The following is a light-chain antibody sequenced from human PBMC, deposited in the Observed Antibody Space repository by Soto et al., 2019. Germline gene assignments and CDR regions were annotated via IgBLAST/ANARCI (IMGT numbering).Light chain of an antibody. CDR3: QQYDSFSVT. J-gene: IGKJ5*01. Sequence: IQLTQSPSSLSASVGDRVTITCRASQGISSYLAWYQQKPGRAPKLLIYAASSLQGGAPSRFTGSGSGTEFRLTISTMQPDDFATYYCQQYDSFSVTFGQGTRLEIK. CDR2: AAS. CDR1: QGISSY. V-gene: IGKV1-9*01.